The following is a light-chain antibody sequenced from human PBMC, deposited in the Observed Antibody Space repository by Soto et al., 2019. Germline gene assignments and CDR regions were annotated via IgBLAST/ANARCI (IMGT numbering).Light chain of an antibody. CDR1: ISDIGGYNF. V-gene: IGLV2-14*01. CDR3: ASYTRTTTLV. Sequence: QSVLTQPASVSGSPGQSITISCTGTISDIGGYNFISWYQHHPGKAPKLVIYDVNHRPSGISYRFSGSKSGHTASLTISGLQAEDEADYYCASYTRTTTLVFGGGTKRTVL. J-gene: IGLJ2*01. CDR2: DVN.